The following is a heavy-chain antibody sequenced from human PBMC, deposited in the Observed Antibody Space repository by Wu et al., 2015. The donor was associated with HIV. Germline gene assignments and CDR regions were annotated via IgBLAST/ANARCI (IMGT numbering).Heavy chain of an antibody. Sequence: QVQLVQSGAELKKPGASVKLSCKASGYTFTSNYLHWVRQAPGQGLEWMGILNPNSGDAGYAPNFQGRVTMTRDTSTSTIYMDLRSLTFDDTAVYYCVFWGGSGITGLWGQGTLVTVSS. V-gene: IGHV1-46*01. J-gene: IGHJ4*02. CDR2: LNPNSGDA. CDR1: GYTFTSNY. CDR3: VFWGGSGITGL. D-gene: IGHD3-10*01.